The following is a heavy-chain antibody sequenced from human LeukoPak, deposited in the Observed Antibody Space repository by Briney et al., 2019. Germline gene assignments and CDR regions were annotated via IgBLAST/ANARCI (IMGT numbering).Heavy chain of an antibody. CDR1: VYTFTGYY. D-gene: IGHD3-22*01. Sequence: GASVKVSCKPSVYTFTGYYMHWVRQAPGQGLEWMGWINLNSGGTNYAQKFQGRVTMTRDTSISTAYMELSRLRSDDTAVYYCARGQRDRYYDSSGYYEYYFDYWGQGTLVTVSS. CDR3: ARGQRDRYYDSSGYYEYYFDY. J-gene: IGHJ4*02. V-gene: IGHV1-2*02. CDR2: INLNSGGT.